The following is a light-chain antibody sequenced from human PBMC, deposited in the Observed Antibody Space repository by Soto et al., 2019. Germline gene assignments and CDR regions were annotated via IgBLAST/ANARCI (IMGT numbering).Light chain of an antibody. V-gene: IGKV3-15*01. Sequence: EIVMTQSPATLSVSPGERATLSCRASQSVSSTLAWYQQKPGQAPRLLIYGASTRATGIPARFSGSGSGTEFTLTISSLQSEDFAVYYCQQYNDWPQTCGQGTKVEI. J-gene: IGKJ1*01. CDR3: QQYNDWPQT. CDR2: GAS. CDR1: QSVSST.